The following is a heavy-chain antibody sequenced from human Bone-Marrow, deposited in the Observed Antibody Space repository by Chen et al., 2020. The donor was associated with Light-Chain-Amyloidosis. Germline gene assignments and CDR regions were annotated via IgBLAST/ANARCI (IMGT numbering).Heavy chain of an antibody. CDR2: INEDGGTT. D-gene: IGHD2-15*01. Sequence: EVQVVESGGGLVQPGGSLRLSCAASGFTLTTYWMHWVRQAPGKWLVWVSRINEDGGTTSYAESGRGRFTISRDTAKNILYLQMNSLGAEDTALYYCAKDFGGRDDYGGQGTLVTVSS. CDR1: GFTLTTYW. J-gene: IGHJ4*02. CDR3: AKDFGGRDDY. V-gene: IGHV3-74*01.